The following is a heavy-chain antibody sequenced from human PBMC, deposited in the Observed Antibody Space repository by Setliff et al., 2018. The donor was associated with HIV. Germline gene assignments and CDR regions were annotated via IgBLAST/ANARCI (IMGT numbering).Heavy chain of an antibody. J-gene: IGHJ4*02. D-gene: IGHD3-10*01. Sequence: PSETLSLTCTVSGGSISSSSSYWGWIRQSPGKGLEWIGSIYYSGSTYYNPSLKSRVTISIRTSKNQFSLKLSSVTAADTAVYYCARRDFYGSGSYYSPFDYWGPGTLVTVSS. V-gene: IGHV4-39*01. CDR2: IYYSGST. CDR3: ARRDFYGSGSYYSPFDY. CDR1: GGSISSSSSY.